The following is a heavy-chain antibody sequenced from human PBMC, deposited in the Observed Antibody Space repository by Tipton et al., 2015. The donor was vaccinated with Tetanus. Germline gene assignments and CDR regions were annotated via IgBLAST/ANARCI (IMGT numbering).Heavy chain of an antibody. CDR2: IYRGGSTT. V-gene: IGHV3-23*03. CDR3: VKGSQWLGIH. J-gene: IGHJ4*02. Sequence: SLRLSCEDSGLTFSSYSLSWVRQAPGKGLEWVSVIYRGGSTTYYTDSVKGRFAISRDDSKNTLYLQMNSLRVEDTAVYYCVKGSQWLGIHWGQGTLVTVPS. D-gene: IGHD6-19*01. CDR1: GLTFSSYS.